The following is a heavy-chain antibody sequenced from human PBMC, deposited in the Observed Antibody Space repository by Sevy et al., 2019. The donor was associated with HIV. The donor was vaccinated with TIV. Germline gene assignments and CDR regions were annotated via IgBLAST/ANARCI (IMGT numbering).Heavy chain of an antibody. CDR2: IYRSGST. CDR1: GGSISSSNW. J-gene: IGHJ3*02. Sequence: SETLSLTCTVSGGSISSSNWWSWVRQPPGKGLEWIGEIYRSGSTNYNPSLKSRVTISVDKSKNQFSLKLSSVTAADTAGDYCGGVMLPDGYDGRGNAFDIWGQGTMVTGSS. CDR3: GGVMLPDGYDGRGNAFDI. V-gene: IGHV4-4*02. D-gene: IGHD5-12*01.